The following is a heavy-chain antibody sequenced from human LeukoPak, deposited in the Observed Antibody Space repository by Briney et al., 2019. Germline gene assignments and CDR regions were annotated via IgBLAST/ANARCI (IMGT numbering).Heavy chain of an antibody. D-gene: IGHD3-22*01. J-gene: IGHJ4*02. CDR3: TTRRPYFYDTSTYCFFDY. Sequence: GGSLRLSCAASGFTFNNAWMSWVRQTPGKGLEWVGRMKRKTDGGTTDYAAPVKGRFTISRDDSKNTLYLQMNSLKTEDTAVYYCTTRRPYFYDTSTYCFFDYWGQGTLVTVSS. CDR1: GFTFNNAW. V-gene: IGHV3-15*01. CDR2: MKRKTDGGTT.